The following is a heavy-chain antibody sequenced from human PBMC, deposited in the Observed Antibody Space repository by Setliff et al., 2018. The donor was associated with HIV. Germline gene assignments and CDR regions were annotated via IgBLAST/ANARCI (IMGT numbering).Heavy chain of an antibody. CDR1: GFTFSSYA. CDR2: ILYDGSNK. CDR3: AKPNSPMFDS. V-gene: IGHV3-30*18. Sequence: GGSLRLSCAASGFTFSSYAMSWVRQAPGKGLEWVAVILYDGSNKYYADSVKGRLTISRDNSKNMLYLQMNSLRAEDTAVYYCAKPNSPMFDSWGQGTLVTVSS. D-gene: IGHD6-13*01. J-gene: IGHJ4*02.